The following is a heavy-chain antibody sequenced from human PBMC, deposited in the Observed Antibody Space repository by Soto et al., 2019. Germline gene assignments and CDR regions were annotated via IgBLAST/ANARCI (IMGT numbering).Heavy chain of an antibody. J-gene: IGHJ3*01. D-gene: IGHD6-13*01. CDR1: GFTSGTYA. CDR2: ISETSRAA. CDR3: AKDYVTGTPHYSSLYAV. Sequence: EVQLLESGGRLVQPGGSLTVSCAASGFTSGTYAITWVRQAPGKGLQWVSAISETSRAAYYADSVRGRFIISRDISKSQVHLPVNSLRAEDTAVYYCAKDYVTGTPHYSSLYAVWGQGPVVTVSS. V-gene: IGHV3-23*01.